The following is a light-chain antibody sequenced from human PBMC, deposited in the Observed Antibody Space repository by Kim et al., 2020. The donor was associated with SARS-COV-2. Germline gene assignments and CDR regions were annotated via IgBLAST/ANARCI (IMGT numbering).Light chain of an antibody. CDR3: QSRDSGGNVV. Sequence: SSELTQDPAVSVALGQTVRITCQGDSLRSYYATWYQQKPRQAPLLVIFGRNNRSSGIPDRFSGSTSGNTASLTISGAQAEDEADFYCQSRDSGGNVVFGGGTKLTVL. J-gene: IGLJ2*01. V-gene: IGLV3-19*01. CDR1: SLRSYY. CDR2: GRN.